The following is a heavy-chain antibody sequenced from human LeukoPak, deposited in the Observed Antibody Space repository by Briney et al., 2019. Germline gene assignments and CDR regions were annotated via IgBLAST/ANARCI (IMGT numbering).Heavy chain of an antibody. CDR3: ARVIDSSGYLG. CDR2: ISSSSSTI. J-gene: IGHJ4*02. D-gene: IGHD3-22*01. Sequence: GGSLRLSCAASGFTFSSYSMNWVRQAPGKGLEWVSYISSSSSTIYYADSVKGRFTISRDNAKNSLYLQMNSLRAEDTAVYYCARVIDSSGYLGRGQGTLVTVSS. CDR1: GFTFSSYS. V-gene: IGHV3-48*01.